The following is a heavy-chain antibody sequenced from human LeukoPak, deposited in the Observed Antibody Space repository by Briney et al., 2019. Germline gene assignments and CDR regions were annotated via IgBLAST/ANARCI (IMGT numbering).Heavy chain of an antibody. CDR3: AIPLAVGGYWYFDH. CDR2: IKIDGSDK. D-gene: IGHD6-19*01. Sequence: GDSLTLSCAASGCTISNYYTTWIRQSPGGGPEWLANIKIDGSDKYYLESVKARFTIFTDNAQNPLYLQINSLSADDPALYYCAIPLAVGGYWYFDHWGRGTLVTVSS. CDR1: GCTISNYY. V-gene: IGHV3-7*01. J-gene: IGHJ2*01.